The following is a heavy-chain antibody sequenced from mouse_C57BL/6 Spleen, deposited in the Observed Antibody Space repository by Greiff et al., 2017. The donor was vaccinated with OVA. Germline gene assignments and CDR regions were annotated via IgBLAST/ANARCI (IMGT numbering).Heavy chain of an antibody. V-gene: IGHV1-50*01. CDR3: ARQGNCDY. Sequence: QVQLQQPGAELVKPGASVKLSCKASGYTFTSYWMQWVKQRPGQGLEWIGEIDPSDSYTNYNQKFKGKATLTVDTSSSTAYMQLSSLTSEDSAVYYCARQGNCDYCGQGTTLTVSS. J-gene: IGHJ2*01. CDR2: IDPSDSYT. CDR1: GYTFTSYW.